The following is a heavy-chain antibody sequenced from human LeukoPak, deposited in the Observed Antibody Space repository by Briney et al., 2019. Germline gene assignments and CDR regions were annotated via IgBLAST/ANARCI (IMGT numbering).Heavy chain of an antibody. CDR2: IIPIFGTA. CDR3: ARASGSYYFPWFDP. CDR1: GGTFSSYA. J-gene: IGHJ5*02. Sequence: ASVKVSCTASGGTFSSYAISWVRQAPGQGLEWMGGIIPIFGTANYAQKFQGRVTITADESTSTAYMELSSLRSEDTAVYYCARASGSYYFPWFDPWGQGTLVTVSS. V-gene: IGHV1-69*13. D-gene: IGHD1-26*01.